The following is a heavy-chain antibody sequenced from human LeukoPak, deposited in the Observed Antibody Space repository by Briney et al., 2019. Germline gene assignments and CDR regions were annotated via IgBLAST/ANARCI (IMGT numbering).Heavy chain of an antibody. J-gene: IGHJ4*02. Sequence: GASVKVSCKASGYTFTSYGISWVRQAPGQGLEWMGWISAYNGNTNYAQKLQGRVTMTTDTSTSTAYMEPRSLGSDDTAVYYCARGVWDYDYVWGSYRYYFDYWGQGTLVTVSS. V-gene: IGHV1-18*01. CDR2: ISAYNGNT. CDR3: ARGVWDYDYVWGSYRYYFDY. CDR1: GYTFTSYG. D-gene: IGHD3-16*02.